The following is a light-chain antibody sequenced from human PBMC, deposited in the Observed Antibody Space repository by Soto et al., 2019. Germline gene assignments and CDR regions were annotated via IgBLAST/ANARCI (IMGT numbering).Light chain of an antibody. J-gene: IGLJ1*01. Sequence: QSALTQPASVSGSPGQSITISCTGTSSDVGSYNLVSWYQQHPGKAPKLMIYEGSKRPSGISKRFSGTKSSNTAPLTISGLQAEDEADYYCCSYAGSSTYVFGTGTKLTVL. V-gene: IGLV2-23*01. CDR1: SSDVGSYNL. CDR2: EGS. CDR3: CSYAGSSTYV.